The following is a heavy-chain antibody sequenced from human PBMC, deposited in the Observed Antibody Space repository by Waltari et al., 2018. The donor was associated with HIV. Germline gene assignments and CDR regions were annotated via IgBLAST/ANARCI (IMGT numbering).Heavy chain of an antibody. CDR1: EYRFTEYD. CDR3: ARAVYGSGLNFLDY. D-gene: IGHD3-10*01. V-gene: IGHV1-8*01. J-gene: IGHJ4*02. Sequence: QEQLVQSGAEVKKPGASVKVSCKASEYRFTEYDLNWVRQAPGQGLEWMGRRNPDSGNTEYAQKFQGRVTMTRDTSTSTAYMELSSLRSDDTAVYYCARAVYGSGLNFLDYWGQGTLVSVSS. CDR2: RNPDSGNT.